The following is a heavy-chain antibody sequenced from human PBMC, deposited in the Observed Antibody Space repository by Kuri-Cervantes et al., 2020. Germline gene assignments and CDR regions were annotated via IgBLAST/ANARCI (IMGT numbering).Heavy chain of an antibody. J-gene: IGHJ4*02. CDR1: GGSFSGYY. D-gene: IGHD3-10*01. V-gene: IGHV4-34*01. CDR3: ARDTMVRGYPLHDY. Sequence: SQTLSLTCAVYGGSFSGYYWSWIRQPPGKGLDWIGKINHSGSTNYNPSLKSRVTISVDTSKRQFSLKLSSVTAADTAVYYCARDTMVRGYPLHDYWGQGTLVTVSS. CDR2: INHSGST.